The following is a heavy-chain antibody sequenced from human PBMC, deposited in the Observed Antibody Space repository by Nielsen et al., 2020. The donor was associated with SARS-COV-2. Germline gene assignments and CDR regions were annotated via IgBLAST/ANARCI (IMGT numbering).Heavy chain of an antibody. Sequence: SETLSLTCTVSGGSISNYYWSWIRQPPGKGLEWIGYVYTSGSTNYNPSLKSRVTISVDTSKNQFSLKLSSVTAADTAVYYCARGYCSGGSCYSDYWGQGTLVTVSS. CDR3: ARGYCSGGSCYSDY. D-gene: IGHD2-15*01. J-gene: IGHJ4*02. CDR2: VYTSGST. CDR1: GGSISNYY. V-gene: IGHV4-4*08.